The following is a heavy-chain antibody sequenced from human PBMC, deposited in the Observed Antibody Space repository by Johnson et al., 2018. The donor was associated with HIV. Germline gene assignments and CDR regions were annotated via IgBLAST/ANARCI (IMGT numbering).Heavy chain of an antibody. D-gene: IGHD6-13*01. CDR2: IRYDDSNK. Sequence: QVQLVESGGGLVQPGGSLRLSCAASGFTFSSYGMHWVRQAPDKGLEWVAFIRYDDSNKYYADSVKGRFTISRDNSKNTLYLQMNSLRAEDTAVYYCAKTSRGSSWFDAFDIWGQGTMVTVSS. J-gene: IGHJ3*02. CDR3: AKTSRGSSWFDAFDI. CDR1: GFTFSSYG. V-gene: IGHV3-30*02.